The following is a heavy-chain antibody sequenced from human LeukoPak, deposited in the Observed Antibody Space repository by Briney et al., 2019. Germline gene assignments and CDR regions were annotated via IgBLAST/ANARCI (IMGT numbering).Heavy chain of an antibody. D-gene: IGHD6-19*01. CDR1: GFTFSTYA. CDR3: ARDIRLRSGWPYYYYFYGMDV. V-gene: IGHV3-30*04. Sequence: SGGSLRLSCATSGFTFSTYAMHWVHQAPGKGLEWVAVISHDGSNKYYADSVKGRFTISRDNSKNTLYLQMNSLRAEDTAVFYCARDIRLRSGWPYYYYFYGMDVWGKGTTVTVSS. J-gene: IGHJ6*04. CDR2: ISHDGSNK.